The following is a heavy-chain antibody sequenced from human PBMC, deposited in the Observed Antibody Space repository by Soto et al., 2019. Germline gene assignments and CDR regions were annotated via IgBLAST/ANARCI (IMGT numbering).Heavy chain of an antibody. CDR2: IIPIFGTA. D-gene: IGHD2-2*01. V-gene: IGHV1-69*06. CDR3: ARDGREYHLPIYYSNGMDA. J-gene: IGHJ6*04. Sequence: QVQLVQSEAEVKKPGSSVKVSCKASGGTFSSYAISWVRQAPGQGLEWMGGIIPIFGTANYAQKFQGRVTITADKSRSTPYMELSSLESEDTPVYYCARDGREYHLPIYYSNGMDAGAKGPTVTVPS. CDR1: GGTFSSYA.